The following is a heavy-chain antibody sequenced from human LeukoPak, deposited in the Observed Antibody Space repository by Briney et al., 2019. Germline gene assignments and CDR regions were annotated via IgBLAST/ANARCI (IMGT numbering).Heavy chain of an antibody. Sequence: QTGGSLRLSCAASGFTFDDYGMSWVRQAPGKGLEWVSGINWNGGSTGYADSVKGRFTISRDNAKNSLYLQMNSLRAEDTALYYCARAGSRWSYYYDSSGPKVSDYWGQGTLVTVSS. CDR2: INWNGGST. V-gene: IGHV3-20*04. CDR1: GFTFDDYG. CDR3: ARAGSRWSYYYDSSGPKVSDY. J-gene: IGHJ4*02. D-gene: IGHD3-22*01.